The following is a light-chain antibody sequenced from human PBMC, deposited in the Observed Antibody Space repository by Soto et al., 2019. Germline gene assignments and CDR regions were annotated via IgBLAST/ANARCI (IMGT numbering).Light chain of an antibody. CDR1: SSDVGGYNY. CDR2: DVN. V-gene: IGLV2-11*01. CDR3: CSYGGSFYV. J-gene: IGLJ1*01. Sequence: QSALTQPHSVSGAPGQSVAISCSGTSSDVGGYNYVSWYQQHPGKAPKLIIFDVNKRPSGVPDRFSGSKSGSTASLTISGLQAEDEADYYCCSYGGSFYVVGTGTKVTGL.